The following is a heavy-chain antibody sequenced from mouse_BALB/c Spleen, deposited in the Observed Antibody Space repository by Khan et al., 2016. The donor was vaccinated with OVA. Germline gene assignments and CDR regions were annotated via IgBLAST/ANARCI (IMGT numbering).Heavy chain of an antibody. Sequence: VQLQQSGIELVRPGASVKLSCKASGYTFTNYWINWVKQRPGQGLEWIGNIYPSDSYSNYNQRFKDKATLTVDKSSSTAYLLLSSPTSADSAVFYRTRGGVDGSSFAYWGQGALVTVSA. V-gene: IGHV1-69*02. CDR1: GYTFTNYW. J-gene: IGHJ3*01. CDR2: IYPSDSYS. D-gene: IGHD2-3*01. CDR3: TRGGVDGSSFAY.